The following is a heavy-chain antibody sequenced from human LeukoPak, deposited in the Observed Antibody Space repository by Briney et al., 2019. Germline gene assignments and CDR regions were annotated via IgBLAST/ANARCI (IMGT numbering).Heavy chain of an antibody. D-gene: IGHD5-18*01. Sequence: SETLSLTCTVSGYSISSGYYWGWIRQPPGKGLEGFGSMYHSGSTYYNPSLKSRVTISVDTSRNQFSLKLSSVTAADTAVYYCARVSGAIVNSYYFDYWGQGTLVTVSS. V-gene: IGHV4-38-2*02. CDR1: GYSISSGYY. CDR3: ARVSGAIVNSYYFDY. CDR2: MYHSGST. J-gene: IGHJ4*02.